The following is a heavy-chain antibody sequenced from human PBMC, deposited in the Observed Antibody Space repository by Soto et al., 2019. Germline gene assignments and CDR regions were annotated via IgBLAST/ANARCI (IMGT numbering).Heavy chain of an antibody. V-gene: IGHV3-7*03. D-gene: IGHD2-2*01. CDR2: IKQDGSEK. J-gene: IGHJ4*02. CDR3: ARVPAGPSPGWFDY. CDR1: GFTFSSYW. Sequence: PGGSLRLSCAASGFTFSSYWMSWVRQAPGKGLEWVANIKQDGSEKYYVDSVKGRFTISRDNAKNSLYLQMNSLRAEDTAVYYCARVPAGPSPGWFDYWGQGTLVTVSS.